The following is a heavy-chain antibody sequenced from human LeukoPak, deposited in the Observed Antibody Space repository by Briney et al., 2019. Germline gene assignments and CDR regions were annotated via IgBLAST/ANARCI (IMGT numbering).Heavy chain of an antibody. CDR2: MNPNSGNT. Sequence: ASVKVSCKASGGTFSSYAINWVRQATGQGLEWMGWMNPNSGNTGYAQKFQGRVTMTRNTSISTAYMELSSLRSEDTAVYYCARADGDYPDYWGQGTLVTVSS. V-gene: IGHV1-8*02. CDR1: GGTFSSYA. D-gene: IGHD4-17*01. CDR3: ARADGDYPDY. J-gene: IGHJ4*02.